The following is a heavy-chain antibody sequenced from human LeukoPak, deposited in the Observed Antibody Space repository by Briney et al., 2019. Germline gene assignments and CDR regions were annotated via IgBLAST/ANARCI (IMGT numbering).Heavy chain of an antibody. D-gene: IGHD6-13*01. J-gene: IGHJ4*02. V-gene: IGHV3-23*01. CDR1: GFTFSSYA. Sequence: GSLRLSCAASGFTFSSYAMSWVRQAPGKGLEWVSGISGSGGSTKYAGSVEGRFTIFRDNSKNMPDLQMDRLRGGGTGVEYCSKDRDVSIAAAGTFDYWGQGTLVTVSS. CDR3: SKDRDVSIAAAGTFDY. CDR2: ISGSGGST.